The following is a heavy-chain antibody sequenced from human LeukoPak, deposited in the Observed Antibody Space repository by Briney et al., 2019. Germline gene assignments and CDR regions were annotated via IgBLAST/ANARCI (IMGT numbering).Heavy chain of an antibody. CDR3: ARILDGGTDAFDI. J-gene: IGHJ3*02. Sequence: PGGSLRLSCAASGFTFSSYEMNWVRQAPGKGLEWVSYISSSGSTIYYAGSVKGRFTISRDNAKNSLYLQMNSLRAEDTAVYYCARILDGGTDAFDIWGQGTMVTVSS. CDR2: ISSSGSTI. D-gene: IGHD1-26*01. V-gene: IGHV3-48*03. CDR1: GFTFSSYE.